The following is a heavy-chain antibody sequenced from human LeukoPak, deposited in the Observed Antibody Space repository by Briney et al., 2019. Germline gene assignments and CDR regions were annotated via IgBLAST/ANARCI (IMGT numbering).Heavy chain of an antibody. CDR1: GGSISSSSYY. Sequence: KSSQTLSLTCTVSGGSISSSSYYWSCIRQHPGKGLEWIGYIYYSGRTYYNPSLESRVTISLDTSKNQFSLKLTSVTAADTAVYYCARDGRAGSNWFDPWGQGTLVTVSS. V-gene: IGHV4-31*03. CDR3: ARDGRAGSNWFDP. J-gene: IGHJ5*02. CDR2: IYYSGRT. D-gene: IGHD2-15*01.